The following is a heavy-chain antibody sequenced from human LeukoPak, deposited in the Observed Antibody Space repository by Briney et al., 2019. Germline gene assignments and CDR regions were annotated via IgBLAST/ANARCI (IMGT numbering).Heavy chain of an antibody. CDR1: GGTFSSYA. V-gene: IGHV1-69*06. D-gene: IGHD3-10*01. CDR3: AREGDYYGSGSYSDY. CDR2: IIPIFGTA. J-gene: IGHJ4*02. Sequence: SVTVSCKASGGTFSSYAISWVRQAPGRGLEWMGGIIPIFGTANYAQKFQGRVTITADKSTSTAYMELSSLRSEDTAVYYCAREGDYYGSGSYSDYWGQGTLVTVSS.